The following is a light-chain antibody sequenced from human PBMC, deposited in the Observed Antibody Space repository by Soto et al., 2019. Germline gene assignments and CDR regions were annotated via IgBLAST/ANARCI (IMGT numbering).Light chain of an antibody. J-gene: IGLJ3*02. CDR2: DDD. V-gene: IGLV3-21*02. CDR3: CSYAGSYTWV. Sequence: SYELTQPPSVSVAPGQTATITCGGKNIGVKSVHWYQLRPGQAPVLVVYDDDDRPSGIPERFSGSNSGNTATLTISGLQAEDEADYYCCSYAGSYTWVFGGGTKLTVL. CDR1: NIGVKS.